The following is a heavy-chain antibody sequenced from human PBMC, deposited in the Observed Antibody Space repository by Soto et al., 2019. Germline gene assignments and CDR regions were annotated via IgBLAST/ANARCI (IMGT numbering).Heavy chain of an antibody. CDR1: GYTFISYA. CDR3: AAGGGGSRY. D-gene: IGHD2-15*01. V-gene: IGHV1-3*05. Sequence: QVQLVQSGAEEKKPGASVKVSCKASGYTFISYAMHWVRQAPGQRLEWMGWINPGNGDTKYSQTLQGRVTLTRDTSASTADMELTSMSSDDTAVYYCAAGGGGSRYGGQGTLVTVSS. CDR2: INPGNGDT. J-gene: IGHJ4*02.